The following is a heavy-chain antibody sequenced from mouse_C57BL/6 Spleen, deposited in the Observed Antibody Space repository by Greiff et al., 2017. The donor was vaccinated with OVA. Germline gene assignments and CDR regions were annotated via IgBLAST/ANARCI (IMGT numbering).Heavy chain of an antibody. CDR2: INPSTGGT. V-gene: IGHV1-42*01. CDR1: GYSFTGYY. Sequence: EVKVVESGPELVKPGASVKISCKASGYSFTGYYMNWVKQSPEKSLEWIGEINPSTGGTTYNQKFKAKATLTVDKSSSTAYMQLKSLTSEDSAVYYCARYDYEDYFDYWGQGTTLTVSS. CDR3: ARYDYEDYFDY. J-gene: IGHJ2*01. D-gene: IGHD2-4*01.